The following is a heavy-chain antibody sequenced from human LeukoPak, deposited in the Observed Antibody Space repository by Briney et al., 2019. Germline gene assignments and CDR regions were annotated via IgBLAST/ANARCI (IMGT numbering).Heavy chain of an antibody. CDR1: GGSISNYY. J-gene: IGHJ4*02. V-gene: IGHV4-59*08. CDR3: AVPAAYGSGSFEFDN. CDR2: IYYSGST. Sequence: PSETLSLTCTVAGGSISNYYWSGIRQPPGKGLEWIGYIYYSGSTNYNPSLKSRVTISVDTSKNQFSLKLSSVTAADTAVFYCAVPAAYGSGSFEFDNWGRGTLVTVSS. D-gene: IGHD3-10*01.